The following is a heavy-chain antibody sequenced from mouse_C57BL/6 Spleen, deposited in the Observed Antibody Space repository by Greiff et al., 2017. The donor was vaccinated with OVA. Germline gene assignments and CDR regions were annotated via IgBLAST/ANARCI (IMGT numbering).Heavy chain of an antibody. CDR1: GFTFTDYY. Sequence: EVMLVESGGGLVQPGGSLSLSCAASGFTFTDYYMSWVRQPPGKALEWLGFIRNKANGYTTEYSASVKGRFTISRDNSQSILYLQMNALRAEDSATYYCARSITTVVSFDYWGQGTTLTVSS. CDR2: IRNKANGYTT. J-gene: IGHJ2*01. V-gene: IGHV7-3*01. CDR3: ARSITTVVSFDY. D-gene: IGHD1-1*01.